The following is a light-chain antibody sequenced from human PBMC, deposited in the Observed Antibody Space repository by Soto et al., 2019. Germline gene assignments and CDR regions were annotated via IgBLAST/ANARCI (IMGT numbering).Light chain of an antibody. CDR3: QQYHNWPPLT. J-gene: IGKJ4*01. CDR1: QSININ. V-gene: IGKV3D-15*01. Sequence: EILMTQSPATLSVSPGERVTLSCRASQSININLAWYLQKPGQAPRVLIYGASSRASGIPDRFSGSGSGTDFTLTISRLEHDDFAFYYCQQYHNWPPLTFGGGTRVEIK. CDR2: GAS.